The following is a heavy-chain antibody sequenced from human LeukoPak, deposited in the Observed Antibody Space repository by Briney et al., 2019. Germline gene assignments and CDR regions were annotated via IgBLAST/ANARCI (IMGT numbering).Heavy chain of an antibody. V-gene: IGHV4-31*03. CDR1: GGSISSGGYY. CDR2: IYYSGST. D-gene: IGHD3-10*01. Sequence: PSETLSLTCTVSGGSISSGGYYWSWIRQHPGKGLEWIGYIYYSGSTYYNPSLKSRVTISVDTSKNQFSLKLSSVTAADTAVYYCARDPSEGSYFDYWGQGTLVTVSS. CDR3: ARDPSEGSYFDY. J-gene: IGHJ4*02.